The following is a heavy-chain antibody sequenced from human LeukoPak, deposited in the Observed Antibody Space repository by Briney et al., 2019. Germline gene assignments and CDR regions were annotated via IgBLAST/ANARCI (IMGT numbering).Heavy chain of an antibody. CDR2: IKEDGTET. CDR1: GFMFSSNW. CDR3: AKDREPYYDFWSGYCFDY. Sequence: GGSLRLSCAASGFMFSSNWMSWVRLAPGKGLEWVANIKEDGTETYYVDSVKGRFTISRDNSKNTLYLQMNSLRAEDTAVYYCAKDREPYYDFWSGYCFDYWGQGTLVTVSS. D-gene: IGHD3-3*01. V-gene: IGHV3-7*03. J-gene: IGHJ4*02.